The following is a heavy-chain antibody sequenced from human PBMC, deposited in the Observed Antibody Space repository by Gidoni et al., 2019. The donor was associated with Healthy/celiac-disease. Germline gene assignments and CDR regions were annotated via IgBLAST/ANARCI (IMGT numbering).Heavy chain of an antibody. CDR2: ICWNSGSI. V-gene: IGHV3-9*01. CDR3: AKGQYSSSWAYFDY. D-gene: IGHD6-13*01. CDR1: GVTVDDYA. J-gene: IGHJ4*02. Sequence: EVQLVESGGGLVQPGRSMGPSWAATGVTVDDYAMHWVRQAPGKGLEWVSGICWNSGSIGYADSVKGRFTISRDNAKNSLYLQMNSLRAEDTALYYCAKGQYSSSWAYFDYWGQGTLVTVSS.